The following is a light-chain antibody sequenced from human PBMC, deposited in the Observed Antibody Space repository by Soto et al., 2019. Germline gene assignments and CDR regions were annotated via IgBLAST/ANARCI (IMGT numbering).Light chain of an antibody. CDR1: QNIRNY. V-gene: IGKV3-11*01. J-gene: IGKJ4*01. Sequence: EIVLTQSPDTLSLSPGERATLACRASQNIRNYLAWYQQKPGQAPRLLIFDASKRATGIPARFSGSGSVTDFTLTISSLEPEDFAIYYCQQRSNWLSFGGGTKLEI. CDR3: QQRSNWLS. CDR2: DAS.